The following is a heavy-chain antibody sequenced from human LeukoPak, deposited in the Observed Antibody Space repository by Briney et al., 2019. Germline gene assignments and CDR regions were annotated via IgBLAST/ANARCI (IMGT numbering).Heavy chain of an antibody. V-gene: IGHV3-21*01. CDR3: ARDGLYYGGNSGGGY. D-gene: IGHD4-23*01. J-gene: IGHJ4*02. Sequence: GGSLRLSCAASGFTFSSYSMNWVRQAPGKGLEWVSSISSSSSYIYYADSVKGRFTISRDNATNSLYLQMNSLRAEDTAVYYCARDGLYYGGNSGGGYWGQGTLVTVSS. CDR2: ISSSSSYI. CDR1: GFTFSSYS.